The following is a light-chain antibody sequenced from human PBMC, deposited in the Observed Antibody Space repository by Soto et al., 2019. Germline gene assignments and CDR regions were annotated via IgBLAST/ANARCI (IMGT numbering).Light chain of an antibody. CDR3: ATLDSSLSAVV. CDR2: DNN. J-gene: IGLJ2*01. CDR1: SSNIGNNY. Sequence: QSVLTQPPSVSAAPGQKVTISCSGSSSNIGNNYVSWYQQLPGTAPKLLIYDNNKRPSGIPDRFSGSKSDTSATLGITGLQTGDEADYYCATLDSSLSAVVFGGGTKLTVL. V-gene: IGLV1-51*01.